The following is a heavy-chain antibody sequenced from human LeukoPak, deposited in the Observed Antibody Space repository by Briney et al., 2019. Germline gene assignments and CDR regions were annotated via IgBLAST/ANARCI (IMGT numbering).Heavy chain of an antibody. V-gene: IGHV4-4*02. CDR3: ARRIPGPIHRPPSPDDAFDI. CDR2: VYHSGST. CDR1: GGSISSSNW. D-gene: IGHD2-15*01. J-gene: IGHJ3*02. Sequence: SETLSLTCAVSGGSISSSNWWSWVRQPPGKGLEWIGEVYHSGSTSYNPSLESRVTISVDKSNNQFSLKLSSVTAADTAVYYCARRIPGPIHRPPSPDDAFDIWGQGTMVTVSS.